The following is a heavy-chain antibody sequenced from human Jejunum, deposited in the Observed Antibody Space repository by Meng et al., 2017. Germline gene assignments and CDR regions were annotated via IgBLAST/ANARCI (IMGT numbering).Heavy chain of an antibody. CDR1: GYIFKNYA. V-gene: IGHV1-3*04. Sequence: QVQLVQSAAEVKEPGASVKVSCKASGYIFKNYAMQWVRQAPGQRLDWIGWINTDNGDTQYSQTFQGRVTITRDTSASTTYMELSSLRSEDTAVYFCARERQTSGEDYWGQGILVTVSS. CDR3: ARERQTSGEDY. J-gene: IGHJ4*02. D-gene: IGHD2-15*01. CDR2: INTDNGDT.